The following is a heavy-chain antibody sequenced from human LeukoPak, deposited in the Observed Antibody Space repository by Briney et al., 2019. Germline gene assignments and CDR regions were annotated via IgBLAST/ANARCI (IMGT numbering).Heavy chain of an antibody. J-gene: IGHJ3*02. Sequence: SETLSLTCTVSGGTISSYYWSWIRQPPGKGLEWIGYIYYSGSPNYNPSLKSRDTISVDTSKKQSSLKLSSVTAADTAVYYCARGTVTTSMKAFDIWGQGTMVTVSS. V-gene: IGHV4-59*08. CDR2: IYYSGSP. CDR3: ARGTVTTSMKAFDI. D-gene: IGHD4-17*01. CDR1: GGTISSYY.